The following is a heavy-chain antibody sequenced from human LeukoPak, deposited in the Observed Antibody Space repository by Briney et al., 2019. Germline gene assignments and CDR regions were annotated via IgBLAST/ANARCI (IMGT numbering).Heavy chain of an antibody. D-gene: IGHD1-26*01. Sequence: ASVKVSCKASGYTFTSYAMNWVRQAPGQGLEWIGIINPSGGSTSYAQKFQGRVTMTRDMSTSTVYMELSSLRSEDTAVYYCARVESWEHSGSSQDTFDIWGQGTMVTVSS. CDR1: GYTFTSYA. J-gene: IGHJ3*02. CDR3: ARVESWEHSGSSQDTFDI. CDR2: INPSGGST. V-gene: IGHV1-46*01.